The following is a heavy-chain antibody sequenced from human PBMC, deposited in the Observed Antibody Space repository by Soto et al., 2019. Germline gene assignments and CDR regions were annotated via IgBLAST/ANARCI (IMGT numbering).Heavy chain of an antibody. CDR1: GFTFSSYA. V-gene: IGHV3-30-3*01. Sequence: GGSLRLSCAASGFTFSSYAMHWVRQAPGKGLEWVAVISYDGSNKYYADSVKGRFTISRDNSKNTLYLQMNSLRAEDTAVYYCARAKLWFGELSSPLDYWGQGTLVTVSS. CDR2: ISYDGSNK. D-gene: IGHD3-10*01. CDR3: ARAKLWFGELSSPLDY. J-gene: IGHJ4*02.